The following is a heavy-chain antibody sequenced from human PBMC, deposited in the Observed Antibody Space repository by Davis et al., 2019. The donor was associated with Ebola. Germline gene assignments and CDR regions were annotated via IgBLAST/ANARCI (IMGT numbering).Heavy chain of an antibody. CDR3: AGERAAAYFDY. CDR2: ISSSSSYI. D-gene: IGHD6-13*01. V-gene: IGHV3-21*01. Sequence: GESLNTSCAASGFPFSSYSMNWVRQAPGQGLEWVSSISSSSSYIYYADSVNGRFTISSDNAKNSLYLQMNSLRAEDTAVYYCAGERAAAYFDYWGQGTLVTVSS. J-gene: IGHJ4*02. CDR1: GFPFSSYS.